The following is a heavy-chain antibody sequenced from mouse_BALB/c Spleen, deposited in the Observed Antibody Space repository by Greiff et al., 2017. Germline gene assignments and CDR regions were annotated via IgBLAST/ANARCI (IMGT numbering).Heavy chain of an antibody. D-gene: IGHD1-1*01. J-gene: IGHJ2*01. CDR3: ARGYYGYFDD. CDR1: GFTFTVSY. CDR2: IIPYNGGI. Sequence: LVESGPSVVMPCKALGFTFTVSYFTLVKQSIGKGLEGIGDIIPYNGGISYNQKFTDNATLTVGKSSSTAYMQLNSLTSEDSAVYYCARGYYGYFDDWGQGTTLTVSS. V-gene: IGHV1-26*01.